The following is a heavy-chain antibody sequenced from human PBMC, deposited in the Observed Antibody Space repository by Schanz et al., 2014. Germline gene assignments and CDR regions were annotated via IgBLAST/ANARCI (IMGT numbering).Heavy chain of an antibody. J-gene: IGHJ4*02. CDR1: GFTFRSYG. CDR2: ISFDGGKT. CDR3: AKEDRTHSSDYVY. Sequence: QVVLMESGGGVVRPGRSVRLSCVASGFTFRSYGMHWVRQAPGKGLEWVAHISFDGGKTYYADSVKGRFTISRDNTKNTLFLQMNNLRPEDTAVYYCAKEDRTHSSDYVYWGQGTLVTVSS. D-gene: IGHD3-22*01. V-gene: IGHV3-30*18.